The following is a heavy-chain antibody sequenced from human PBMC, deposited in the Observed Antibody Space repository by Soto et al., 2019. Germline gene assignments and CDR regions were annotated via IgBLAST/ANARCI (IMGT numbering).Heavy chain of an antibody. CDR3: AADVIGVAGDFDH. CDR2: IVVASGYS. D-gene: IGHD6-19*01. Sequence: LVQSGPDVKKPGTSVKVSCKTSGFTFGSSAVQWVRQVRGQRLEWIGWIVVASGYSNVAQKFQDRVSLTWDLSTNTAFMELSSLTSEDSAMYYCAADVIGVAGDFDHWGQGTLVSVSS. CDR1: GFTFGSSA. V-gene: IGHV1-58*01. J-gene: IGHJ4*02.